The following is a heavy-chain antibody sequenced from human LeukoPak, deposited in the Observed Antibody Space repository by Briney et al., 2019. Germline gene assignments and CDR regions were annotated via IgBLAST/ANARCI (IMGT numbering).Heavy chain of an antibody. J-gene: IGHJ5*02. V-gene: IGHV3-64*01. CDR2: ISSNGGSA. D-gene: IGHD6-19*01. CDR1: GFTFSSYA. Sequence: GGSLRLSCAATGFTFSSYAMYWVRQAPGKGLEYVSVISSNGGSAYYGNSVKGRFTISRDNSRNTLYLQMGSLRAEDMAVYYCARCTSRTVVAGLDLWGQGTLVTVSS. CDR3: ARCTSRTVVAGLDL.